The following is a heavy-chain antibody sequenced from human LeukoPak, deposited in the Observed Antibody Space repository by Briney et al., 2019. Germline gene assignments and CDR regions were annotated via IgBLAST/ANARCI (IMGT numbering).Heavy chain of an antibody. CDR3: ARDNSVRDEAWWFNP. J-gene: IGHJ5*02. CDR1: GFAFRSHA. Sequence: GGSLRLSCTASGFAFRSHAMHWVRQAPGKVLEWMAFIRYDGSKKFYADSVKGRFTISRDNSKNTLYLQMNSLRAEDTAVYYCARDNSVRDEAWWFNPWGQGTLVTVSS. CDR2: IRYDGSKK. D-gene: IGHD5-24*01. V-gene: IGHV3-30*02.